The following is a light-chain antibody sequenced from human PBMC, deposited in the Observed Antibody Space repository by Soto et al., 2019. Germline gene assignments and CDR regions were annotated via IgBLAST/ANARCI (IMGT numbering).Light chain of an antibody. CDR3: QSYDSSLSALYV. CDR1: SSNIGAGYD. Sequence: QSVLTQPPSVSGAPGQRVTISCTGSSSNIGAGYDVHWYQQLPGTAPKLLIYGTSNRPSGVPDRFSGSKSGTSASLAITGLQAEDEADYYRQSYDSSLSALYVFGTGTKVTVL. J-gene: IGLJ1*01. V-gene: IGLV1-40*01. CDR2: GTS.